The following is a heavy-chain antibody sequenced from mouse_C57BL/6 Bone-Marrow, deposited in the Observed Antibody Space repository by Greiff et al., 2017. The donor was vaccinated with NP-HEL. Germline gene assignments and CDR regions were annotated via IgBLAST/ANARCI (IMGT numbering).Heavy chain of an antibody. D-gene: IGHD2-5*01. J-gene: IGHJ3*01. CDR1: GFTFSSYA. CDR2: ISDGGSYT. CDR3: ARDPYSNYPAY. V-gene: IGHV5-4*01. Sequence: EVQRVESGGGLVKPGGSLKLSCAASGFTFSSYAMSWVRQTPEKRLEWVATISDGGSYTYYPDNVKGRFTISRDNAKNNLYLQMSHLKSEDTAMYYCARDPYSNYPAYWGQGTLVTVSA.